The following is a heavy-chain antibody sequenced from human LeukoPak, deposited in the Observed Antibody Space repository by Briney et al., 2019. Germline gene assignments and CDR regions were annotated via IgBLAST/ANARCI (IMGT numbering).Heavy chain of an antibody. J-gene: IGHJ4*02. D-gene: IGHD4-17*01. CDR1: GFTFSSYW. Sequence: PGGSLRLSCAASGFTFSSYWMSWVRQAPGKGLEGVANIKQDGSEKYYVDSVKGRFTISRDNAKNSLYLQMNSLRAEDTAVYYCAREVGLRSPPFDYWGQGTLVTVSS. CDR2: IKQDGSEK. CDR3: AREVGLRSPPFDY. V-gene: IGHV3-7*01.